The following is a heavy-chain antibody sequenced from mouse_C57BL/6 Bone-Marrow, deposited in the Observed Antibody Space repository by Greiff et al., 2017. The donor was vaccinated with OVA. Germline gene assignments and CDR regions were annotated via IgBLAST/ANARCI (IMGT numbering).Heavy chain of an antibody. CDR3: ARGAGYGNCPWFAY. CDR2: ITYDGSN. D-gene: IGHD2-1*01. Sequence: EVQLVESGPGLVKPSQSLSLSCSVTGYSFTSGYNWNWNRQFPGNKLEWMGYITYDGSNNYNPSFKNRITITRDTSKNQFFLKLSSVTTEDTATYYCARGAGYGNCPWFAYWGQGTLVTVSA. V-gene: IGHV3-6*01. CDR1: GYSFTSGYN. J-gene: IGHJ3*01.